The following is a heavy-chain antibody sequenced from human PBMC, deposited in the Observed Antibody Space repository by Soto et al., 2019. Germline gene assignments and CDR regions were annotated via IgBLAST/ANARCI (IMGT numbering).Heavy chain of an antibody. Sequence: SETLSLTCAVSGGSISSGGYSWSWIRQPPGKGLEWIGYIYHSGSTYYNPSLKSRVTISVDRSKNQFSLKLSSVTAADTAVYYCARAEKRSMGAFDLWGQGTMVTVSS. CDR1: GGSISSGGYS. CDR2: IYHSGST. CDR3: ARAEKRSMGAFDL. J-gene: IGHJ3*01. V-gene: IGHV4-30-2*01.